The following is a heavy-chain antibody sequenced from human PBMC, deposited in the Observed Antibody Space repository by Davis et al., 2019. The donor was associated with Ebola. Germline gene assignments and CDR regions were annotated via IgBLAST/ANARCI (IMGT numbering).Heavy chain of an antibody. CDR1: GGSISGYF. D-gene: IGHD5-18*01. V-gene: IGHV4-59*08. J-gene: IGHJ3*01. CDR3: ARPRDFGYGDPFDL. Sequence: SETLSLTCTVSGGSISGYFWSWIRQPPGRGLEWIGYIYGDSTKYNASLQSRVTISVDTSKNQFSLKLKSVTAADTAVYFCARPRDFGYGDPFDLWGQGTVVTVSP. CDR2: IYGDST.